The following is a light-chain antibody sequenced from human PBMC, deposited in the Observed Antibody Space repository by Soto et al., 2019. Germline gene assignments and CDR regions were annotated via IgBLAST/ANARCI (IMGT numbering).Light chain of an antibody. Sequence: DIQMTQSPSTLSSSVGDRVIITCRASQSITTWLAWYQQKPGKAPKLLIYDASSLESGVPSRFGGSGSGTEFTLTISSLQPDDFATYYCQQYNSPWTFGQGTKLEIK. J-gene: IGKJ2*02. V-gene: IGKV1-5*01. CDR2: DAS. CDR3: QQYNSPWT. CDR1: QSITTW.